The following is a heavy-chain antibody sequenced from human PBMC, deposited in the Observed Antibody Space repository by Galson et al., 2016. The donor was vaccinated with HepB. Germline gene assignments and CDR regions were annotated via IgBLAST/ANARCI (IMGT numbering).Heavy chain of an antibody. J-gene: IGHJ6*02. CDR3: ARDDSGGWYGYHYGMDV. CDR2: IYYSGRT. CDR1: GASISGYY. Sequence: ETLSLTCTVSGASISGYYLSWIRQPPGKGLEWIGYIYYSGRTNHNPSLKSRVTISVDTSKNQFSLKLSSVTAADTAVYYCARDDSGGWYGYHYGMDVWCQGTTVTVSS. V-gene: IGHV4-59*01. D-gene: IGHD6-19*01.